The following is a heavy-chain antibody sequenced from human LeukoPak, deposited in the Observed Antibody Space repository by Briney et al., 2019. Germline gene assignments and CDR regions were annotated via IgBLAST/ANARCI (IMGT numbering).Heavy chain of an antibody. D-gene: IGHD3-22*01. CDR3: ARALDYYDSSGYSKYYFDY. J-gene: IGHJ4*02. V-gene: IGHV3-30-3*01. CDR2: ISYDGSNK. CDR1: GFTFSSYA. Sequence: GGSLRLSCAASGFTFSSYAMHWVRQAPGKGLEWVAVISYDGSNKYYADSVKGRFTISRDNSKNTLYLQMNSLRAEDTAVYYCARALDYYDSSGYSKYYFDYWGQGTLVTVSS.